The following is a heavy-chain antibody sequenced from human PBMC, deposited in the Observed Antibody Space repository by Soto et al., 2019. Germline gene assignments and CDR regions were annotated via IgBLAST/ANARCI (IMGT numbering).Heavy chain of an antibody. J-gene: IGHJ5*02. CDR1: GGTISRHY. CDR3: AREWYGP. Sequence: SETLSLTCTVSGGTISRHYWSWIRQPPGKGLEWIGYVFYNGSTTYNPSLKTRVTMSVDTAKNHFSLELTSVTAADTAVYYCAREWYGPWGQGILVTAPQ. V-gene: IGHV4-59*11. CDR2: VFYNGST.